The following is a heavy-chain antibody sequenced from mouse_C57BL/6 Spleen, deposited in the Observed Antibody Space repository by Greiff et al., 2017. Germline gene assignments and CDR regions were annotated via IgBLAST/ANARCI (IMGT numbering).Heavy chain of an antibody. J-gene: IGHJ4*01. V-gene: IGHV1-82*01. CDR3: ARELGPLYAMDY. D-gene: IGHD4-1*01. CDR2: IYPGDGDT. CDR1: GYAFSSSW. Sequence: QVQLQQSGPELVKPGASVKISCKASGYAFSSSWMNWVKQRPGKGLEWIGRIYPGDGDTNYNGKFKGKATLTADKSSSTAYMQLSSLTSEDSAVYFCARELGPLYAMDYWGQGTSVTVSS.